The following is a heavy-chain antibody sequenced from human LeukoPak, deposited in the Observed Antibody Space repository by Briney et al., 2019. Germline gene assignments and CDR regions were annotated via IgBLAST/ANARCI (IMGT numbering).Heavy chain of an antibody. CDR2: IKEDGSVK. D-gene: IGHD5-24*01. CDR3: ARDRGWLQFDY. V-gene: IGHV3-7*01. J-gene: IGHJ4*02. Sequence: GGSLRLSXAASGFTFSSYWISWVRQAPGKGLEWVANIKEDGSVKYYLDSVKGRFTISRDNVKNSLYLQMNSLRAEDTAVYYCARDRGWLQFDYWGQGTPVTVS. CDR1: GFTFSSYW.